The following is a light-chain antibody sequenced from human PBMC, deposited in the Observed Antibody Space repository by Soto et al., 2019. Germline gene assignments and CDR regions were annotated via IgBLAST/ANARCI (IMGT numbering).Light chain of an antibody. V-gene: IGKV1-39*01. CDR2: AAS. CDR3: QQSYSTLST. CDR1: QSISSY. Sequence: DIQMTQSPSSLSASVGDRVTITCRASQSISSYLNWYQQKPGKAPKLLIYAASSLQSGVPSRFSGSGSGTEFTLTISSLQPEDFATYYCQQSYSTLSTFGRGTKVDIK. J-gene: IGKJ3*01.